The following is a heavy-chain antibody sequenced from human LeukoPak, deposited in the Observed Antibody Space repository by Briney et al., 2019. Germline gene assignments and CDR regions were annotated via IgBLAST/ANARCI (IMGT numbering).Heavy chain of an antibody. J-gene: IGHJ4*02. Sequence: PSETLSLTCTVSGYSISSGYYWGWIRQPPGKGLEWIGSIYHSGSTYYNPSLKSRVTISVDTSKNQFSLKLSSVTAADTAVYYCARAVGATTYWGFDYWGRGTRVTVSS. V-gene: IGHV4-38-2*02. CDR3: ARAVGATTYWGFDY. D-gene: IGHD1-26*01. CDR2: IYHSGST. CDR1: GYSISSGYY.